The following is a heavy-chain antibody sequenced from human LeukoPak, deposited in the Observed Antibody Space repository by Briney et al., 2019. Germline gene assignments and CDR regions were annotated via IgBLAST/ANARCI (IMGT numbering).Heavy chain of an antibody. D-gene: IGHD6-19*01. CDR3: ARSSGPLDGMDV. J-gene: IGHJ6*02. CDR2: IYYSGST. V-gene: IGHV4-59*08. Sequence: KPSETLSLTCTVSGGSISSYYWSWIRQPPGKGLEWIGYIYYSGSTNYNPSLKSRVTISVDTSKNQFSLKLSSVTAADTAVYYCARSSGPLDGMDVWGQGTTVTVSS. CDR1: GGSISSYY.